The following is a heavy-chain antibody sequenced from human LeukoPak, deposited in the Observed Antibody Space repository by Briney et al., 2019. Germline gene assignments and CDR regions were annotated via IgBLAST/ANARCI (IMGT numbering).Heavy chain of an antibody. CDR2: IYYSGST. CDR1: GGSISSSSYY. J-gene: IGHJ3*02. V-gene: IGHV4-39*01. D-gene: IGHD3-22*01. CDR3: ARASPYEYYYDSSGYLGAFDI. Sequence: SETLSLTCTVSGGSISSSSYYWGWIRQPPGKGLEWIGSIYYSGSTYYNPSLKSRVTISVDTSKNQFSLKLSSVTAADTAVYYCARASPYEYYYDSSGYLGAFDIWGQGTMVTVSS.